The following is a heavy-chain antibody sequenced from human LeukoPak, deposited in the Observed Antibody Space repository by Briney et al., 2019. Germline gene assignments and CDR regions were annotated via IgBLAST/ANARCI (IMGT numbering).Heavy chain of an antibody. Sequence: PGGSLRLSCSASGFTFSSYAMHWVRQAPGKGLEYVSAISSNGGSTYYADSVKGRFTISRDNSKNTLYLQMNSLRAEDTAVYYCARQRGRTHFDYWGQGTLVTVSS. J-gene: IGHJ4*02. CDR2: ISSNGGST. V-gene: IGHV3-64*04. CDR3: ARQRGRTHFDY. D-gene: IGHD1-1*01. CDR1: GFTFSSYA.